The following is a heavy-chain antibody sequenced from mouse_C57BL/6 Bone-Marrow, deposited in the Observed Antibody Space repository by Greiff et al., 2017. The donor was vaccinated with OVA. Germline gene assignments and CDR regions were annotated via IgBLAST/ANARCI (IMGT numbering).Heavy chain of an antibody. V-gene: IGHV5-4*03. CDR1: GFTFSSYA. D-gene: IGHD1-1*01. J-gene: IGHJ3*01. CDR2: ISDGGSYT. Sequence: DVKLVESGGGLVKPGGSLKLSCAASGFTFSSYAMSWVRQTPEKRLEWVATISDGGSYTYYPDNVKGRFTISRDNAKNNLYLQMSHLKSEDTAMYYCARGLLRSFAYWGQGTLVTVSA. CDR3: ARGLLRSFAY.